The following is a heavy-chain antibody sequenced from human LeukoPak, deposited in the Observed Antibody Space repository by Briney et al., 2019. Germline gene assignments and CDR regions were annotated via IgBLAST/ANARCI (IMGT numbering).Heavy chain of an antibody. V-gene: IGHV3-15*01. CDR1: GFTFSNAW. CDR2: IKSKTDGGTT. Sequence: GSLRLSCAASGFTFSNAWMSWVRQAPGKGLEWVGRIKSKTDGGTTDYAAPVKGRFTISRDDSKNTLYLQMNSLKTEDTAVYYCTTQSALGYCSGGSCSTRVRWFDPWGQGTLVTVSS. J-gene: IGHJ5*02. D-gene: IGHD2-15*01. CDR3: TTQSALGYCSGGSCSTRVRWFDP.